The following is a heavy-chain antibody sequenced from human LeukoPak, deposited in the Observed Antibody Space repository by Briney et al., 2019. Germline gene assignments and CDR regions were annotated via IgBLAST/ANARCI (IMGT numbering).Heavy chain of an antibody. V-gene: IGHV1-18*04. CDR2: ISAYNGNT. Sequence: ASVKVSCKASGYTFTGYYMHWVRQAPGQGLEWMGWISAYNGNTNYAQKLQGRVTMTTDTSTSTAYMELRSLRSDDTAVYYCARGQASQIDYWGQGTLVTVSS. CDR3: ARGQASQIDY. CDR1: GYTFTGYY. J-gene: IGHJ4*02. D-gene: IGHD2-2*01.